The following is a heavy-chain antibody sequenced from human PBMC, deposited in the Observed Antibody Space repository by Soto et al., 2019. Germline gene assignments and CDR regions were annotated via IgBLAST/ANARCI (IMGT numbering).Heavy chain of an antibody. J-gene: IGHJ5*02. CDR3: ARDPSWEYSSLDP. Sequence: QVQLVQSGAEVQKPGSSVRVSCKASGGTFSNNAISWVRQAPGQGLEWMGGMIPDFDTTKYAQNFQGRVSITADKATSTAYMELTNLTSQDTAVYYCARDPSWEYSSLDPWGQGTLVTVSS. D-gene: IGHD1-26*01. CDR1: GGTFSNNA. V-gene: IGHV1-69*06. CDR2: MIPDFDTT.